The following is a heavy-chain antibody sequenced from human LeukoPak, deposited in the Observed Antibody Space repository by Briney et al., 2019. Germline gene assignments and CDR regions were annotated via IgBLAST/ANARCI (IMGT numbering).Heavy chain of an antibody. Sequence: TGGSLRLSCAASGFTFSIYWMSWVRQAPGKGLEWVANIEQDGSEKYYVDSVKGRFTISRDNAKNSLYLQMNSLRAEDTAIYYCARSNQADDYWGQGTLVTVSS. D-gene: IGHD1-14*01. CDR3: ARSNQADDY. J-gene: IGHJ4*02. CDR1: GFTFSIYW. CDR2: IEQDGSEK. V-gene: IGHV3-7*01.